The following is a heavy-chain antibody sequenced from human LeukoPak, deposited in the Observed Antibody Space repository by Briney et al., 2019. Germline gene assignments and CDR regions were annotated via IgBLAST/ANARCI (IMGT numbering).Heavy chain of an antibody. CDR1: AFTFSNYA. V-gene: IGHV3-23*01. D-gene: IGHD4-17*01. CDR3: AKPPTVTTWVFDS. CDR2: ISTSGDTT. J-gene: IGHJ4*02. Sequence: GSLRLSCAASAFTFSNYAMNWVRQAPGKGLEWVSSISTSGDTTHYADSVRGRFTISRDNSKNTLYLQMNSLRAEDTAVYFCAKPPTVTTWVFDSWGQGTLVTVSS.